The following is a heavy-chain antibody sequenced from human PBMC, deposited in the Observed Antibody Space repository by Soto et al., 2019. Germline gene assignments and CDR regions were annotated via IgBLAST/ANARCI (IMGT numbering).Heavy chain of an antibody. CDR3: VGSGCTWRCPFDY. J-gene: IGHJ4*02. Sequence: QVQLVESGGGVVQPGRSLRLSCAASGFTFSSYAMHWVRQAPGKGLEWVAVISYDGSNKYYADSVKGRFTISRDNSKNPLYLQMNSLRAEDTAVYYCVGSGCTWRCPFDYWGQGTLVTVSS. D-gene: IGHD6-19*01. CDR2: ISYDGSNK. CDR1: GFTFSSYA. V-gene: IGHV3-30-3*01.